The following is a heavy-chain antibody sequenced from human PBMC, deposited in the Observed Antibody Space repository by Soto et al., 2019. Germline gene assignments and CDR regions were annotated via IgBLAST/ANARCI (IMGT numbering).Heavy chain of an antibody. CDR2: VYYSGIT. CDR1: GASVSSPTHY. CDR3: ARTRDNNINYYYALDV. Sequence: PSETLSLTCTVSGASVSSPTHYWNWHRQSPGKGLEWIGFVYYSGITNYSPSLKSRVTISLDTSKDQFSLRLTSVTAADTAVYYCARTRDNNINYYYALDVWGQGTTVTVSS. J-gene: IGHJ6*02. V-gene: IGHV4-61*01. D-gene: IGHD1-20*01.